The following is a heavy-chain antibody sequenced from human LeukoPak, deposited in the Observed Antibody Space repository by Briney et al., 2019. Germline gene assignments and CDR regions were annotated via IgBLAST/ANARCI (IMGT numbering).Heavy chain of an antibody. CDR2: ISSSGSTI. D-gene: IGHD3-22*01. CDR1: GFTFSSYE. CDR3: ARLDYDSSGYYYGFDP. J-gene: IGHJ5*02. Sequence: GGSLRLSCAASGFTFSSYEMNWVRQAPGKGLEWVSYISSSGSTIYYADSVKGRFTISRDNAKNSLYLQMNSLRAEDTAVYYCARLDYDSSGYYYGFDPWGQGTLVTVSS. V-gene: IGHV3-48*03.